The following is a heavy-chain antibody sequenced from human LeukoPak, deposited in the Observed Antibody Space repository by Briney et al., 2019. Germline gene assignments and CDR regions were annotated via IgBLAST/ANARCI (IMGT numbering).Heavy chain of an antibody. CDR2: IDYSGST. CDR1: GGSISSYY. V-gene: IGHV4-59*01. J-gene: IGHJ4*02. D-gene: IGHD3-10*01. Sequence: SETLSLTCTVSGGSISSYYWSWIRQPPGKGLQWIAYIDYSGSTNYNPSLKSRVTISVDTSKNQFSLKLSSVTAADTAVYYCARTPGNYYGSGSQNYYFDYWGQGTLVTVSS. CDR3: ARTPGNYYGSGSQNYYFDY.